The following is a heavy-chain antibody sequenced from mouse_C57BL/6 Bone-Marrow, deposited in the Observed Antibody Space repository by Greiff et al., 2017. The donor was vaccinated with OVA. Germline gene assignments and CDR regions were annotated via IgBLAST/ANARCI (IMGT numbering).Heavy chain of an antibody. CDR3: TSPTQLSYYAMDY. CDR2: ISSGGDYI. CDR1: GFTFSSYA. J-gene: IGHJ4*01. Sequence: EVQVVESGEGLVKPGGSLKLSCAASGFTFSSYAMSWVRQTPEKRLEWVAYISSGGDYIYYADTVKGRFTISRDNARNTLYLQMSSLKSEDTAMYYCTSPTQLSYYAMDYWGQGTSVTVSS. V-gene: IGHV5-9-1*02. D-gene: IGHD2-10*01.